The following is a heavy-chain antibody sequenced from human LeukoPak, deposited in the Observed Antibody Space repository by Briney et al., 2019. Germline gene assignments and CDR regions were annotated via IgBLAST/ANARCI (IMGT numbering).Heavy chain of an antibody. V-gene: IGHV3-21*01. CDR2: IGGGGGDI. CDR1: GFTVSSNY. Sequence: PGGSLRLSCAASGFTVSSNYMSWVRQAPGKGLEWVSSIGGGGGDIFYADSVKGRFTVSRNNAKNSLYLQMNTLRAEDTAVYYCARENPSDSSVGNAFEFWGQGTMVTVSS. J-gene: IGHJ3*01. CDR3: ARENPSDSSVGNAFEF. D-gene: IGHD1-26*01.